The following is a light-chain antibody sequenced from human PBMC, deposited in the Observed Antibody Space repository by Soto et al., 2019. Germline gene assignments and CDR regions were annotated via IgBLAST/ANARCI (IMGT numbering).Light chain of an antibody. Sequence: EIVFTQSPGTLSFSPGERATLSCRASQSVSSNLAWYQQKPGQAPRLLIYGASNRATGIPDRFSGSGSGTDFTLTVSRLEPEDFAVYYCQQYGSSGTFGQGTKVDIK. CDR3: QQYGSSGT. CDR1: QSVSSN. V-gene: IGKV3-20*01. J-gene: IGKJ1*01. CDR2: GAS.